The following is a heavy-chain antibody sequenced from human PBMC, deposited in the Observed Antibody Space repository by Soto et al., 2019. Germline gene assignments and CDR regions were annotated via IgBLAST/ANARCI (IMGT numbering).Heavy chain of an antibody. CDR1: GFTFSSYA. Sequence: GSLRLSCAASGFTFSSYAMHWVRQAPGKGLEYVSAITSNGGNTDYASSVKGRFTISRDNSKNTLYLQMGSLRAEDMAVYYCARRIPFGYGMDVWGQGTTVTVSS. D-gene: IGHD2-21*01. V-gene: IGHV3-64*01. CDR2: ITSNGGNT. CDR3: ARRIPFGYGMDV. J-gene: IGHJ6*02.